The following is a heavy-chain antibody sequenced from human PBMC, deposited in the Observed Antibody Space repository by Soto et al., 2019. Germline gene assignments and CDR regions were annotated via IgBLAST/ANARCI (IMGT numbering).Heavy chain of an antibody. D-gene: IGHD6-13*01. CDR2: ISYDGSNK. Sequence: GGSLRLSCAASGFTFSSYGMHWVRQAPGKGLEWVAVISYDGSNKYYADSVKGRFTISSDNSKNTLYLQMNSLRAEDTAVYYCAKDPRGSSSWPNYFDYWGQGTLVTVSS. CDR3: AKDPRGSSSWPNYFDY. J-gene: IGHJ4*02. CDR1: GFTFSSYG. V-gene: IGHV3-30*18.